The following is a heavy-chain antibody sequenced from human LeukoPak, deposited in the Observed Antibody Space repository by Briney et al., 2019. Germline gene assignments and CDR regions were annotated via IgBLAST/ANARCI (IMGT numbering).Heavy chain of an antibody. CDR1: GVSFSPYY. V-gene: IGHV4-34*01. D-gene: IGHD2-21*02. CDR3: ARGGFYCGGDCYVDY. CDR2: INHSGST. Sequence: PSETLSLTCAVYGVSFSPYYWSWIRQPPGKGLEWIGEINHSGSTNYNPSLKSRVTISVDTSKNQFSLRLSSVTAADTAVYYCARGGFYCGGDCYVDYWSQGTLVTVSS. J-gene: IGHJ4*02.